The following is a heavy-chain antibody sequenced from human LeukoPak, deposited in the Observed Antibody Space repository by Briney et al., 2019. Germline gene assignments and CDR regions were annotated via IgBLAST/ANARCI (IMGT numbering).Heavy chain of an antibody. Sequence: ASVKVSCKASGYTFTNYAMHWVRQAPGQRLEWMGWINTGNGNTKYSQEFQGRVTITRDTSANTAYMELSSLRSEDMAVYYCARAFSSSWYYYYYYMDVWGKGTTVTVSS. CDR3: ARAFSSSWYYYYYYMDV. CDR2: INTGNGNT. CDR1: GYTFTNYA. V-gene: IGHV1-3*03. J-gene: IGHJ6*03. D-gene: IGHD6-13*01.